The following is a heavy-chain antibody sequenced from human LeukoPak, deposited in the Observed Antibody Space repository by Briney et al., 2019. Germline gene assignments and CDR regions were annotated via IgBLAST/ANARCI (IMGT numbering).Heavy chain of an antibody. CDR1: GFTFSSYA. Sequence: GGSLRLSCAASGFTFSSYAMSWVRQAPGKGLEGVSAISGSGGSTYYADSVKGRFTISRDNSKNTLYLQMNSLRAEDKAVYYCAKDTADSSGYDYFDYWGQGTLVTVSS. J-gene: IGHJ4*02. V-gene: IGHV3-23*01. CDR2: ISGSGGST. CDR3: AKDTADSSGYDYFDY. D-gene: IGHD3-22*01.